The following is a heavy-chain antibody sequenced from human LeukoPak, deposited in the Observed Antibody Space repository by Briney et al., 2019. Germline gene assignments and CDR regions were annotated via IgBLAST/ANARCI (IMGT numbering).Heavy chain of an antibody. J-gene: IGHJ4*02. V-gene: IGHV3-20*04. CDR2: INWNGGST. CDR1: GFTYDDYG. D-gene: IGHD3-22*01. Sequence: PGGSLRLSCAASGFTYDDYGMSWVRQAPGKGLEWVSGINWNGGSTGYADSVKGRFTISRDNAKNSLYLQMNSLRAEDTALYYCARGSGSGYYSDFDYWGQGTLVTVSP. CDR3: ARGSGSGYYSDFDY.